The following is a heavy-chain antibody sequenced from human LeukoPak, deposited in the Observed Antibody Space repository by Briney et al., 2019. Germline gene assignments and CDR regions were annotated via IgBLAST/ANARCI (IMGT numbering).Heavy chain of an antibody. Sequence: GGSLRLSCVVSGFTFSAYDMTWVRQAPGQGLEWVSGISDSAGSTYYADSVKGRFTISRDNSRNTLYLEMNGLRAEDTAVYYCARVGDLEGYYDSSGHFDYWGQGTLVTVSS. D-gene: IGHD3-22*01. V-gene: IGHV3-23*01. CDR3: ARVGDLEGYYDSSGHFDY. J-gene: IGHJ4*02. CDR1: GFTFSAYD. CDR2: ISDSAGST.